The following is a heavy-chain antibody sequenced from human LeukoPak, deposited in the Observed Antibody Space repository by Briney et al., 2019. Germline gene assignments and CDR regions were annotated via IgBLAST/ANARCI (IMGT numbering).Heavy chain of an antibody. J-gene: IGHJ4*02. CDR2: ISDNGGRT. Sequence: GGSLRLSCAASGFTFSGYAMSWVRQAPGKGLEWVSTISDNGGRTYYADSVKGRFTISRDNSKNTLFLQMNSLRAEDSAVYYCANNRYSTNYFDYWGQGTLVTVSS. CDR1: GFTFSGYA. D-gene: IGHD6-13*01. V-gene: IGHV3-23*01. CDR3: ANNRYSTNYFDY.